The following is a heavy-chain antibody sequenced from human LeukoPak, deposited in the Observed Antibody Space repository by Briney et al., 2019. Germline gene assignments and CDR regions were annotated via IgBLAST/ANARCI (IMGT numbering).Heavy chain of an antibody. CDR1: GFTFSSYW. D-gene: IGHD1-26*01. CDR3: ARGGGIYGLWDY. V-gene: IGHV3-74*03. J-gene: IGHJ4*01. Sequence: GGSLRLSCAASGFTFSSYWMHWVRQAPGKGLVWVSRIYSDGSSYTADSVKGRFTISRDNAKDTLYLQMNSLRVEDTAVYYCARGGGIYGLWDYWGHGTLVTVSS. CDR2: IYSDGSSY.